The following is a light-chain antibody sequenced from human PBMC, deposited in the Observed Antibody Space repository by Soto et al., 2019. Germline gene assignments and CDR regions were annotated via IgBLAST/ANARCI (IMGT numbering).Light chain of an antibody. CDR1: QSISSY. Sequence: DIQMTQSPSSLSASVGDRVTITYRASQSISSYLNWYQQKPGKAPKLLIYAASSLQSGVPSRFSGSGSGTDFTLTISSLQPEDFATYYCQQSYSTLGLTFGGGTKVEIK. CDR3: QQSYSTLGLT. J-gene: IGKJ4*01. CDR2: AAS. V-gene: IGKV1-39*01.